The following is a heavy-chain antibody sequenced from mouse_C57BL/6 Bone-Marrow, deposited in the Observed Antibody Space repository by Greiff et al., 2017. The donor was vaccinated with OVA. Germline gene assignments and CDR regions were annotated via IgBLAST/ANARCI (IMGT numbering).Heavy chain of an antibody. Sequence: QVQLQQPGAELARPGSSVKLSCKASGYTFTSYWMHWVKQRPIQGLEWIGNIDPSDSETHYNQKFKDKATLTVDKSSSTAYMQLSSLTSEDSAVYYCAREGVSWFAYWGQGTLVTVSA. V-gene: IGHV1-52*01. CDR2: IDPSDSET. CDR3: AREGVSWFAY. CDR1: GYTFTSYW. J-gene: IGHJ3*01.